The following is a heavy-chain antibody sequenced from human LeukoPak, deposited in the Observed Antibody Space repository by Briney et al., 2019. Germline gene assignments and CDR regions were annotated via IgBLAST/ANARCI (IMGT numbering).Heavy chain of an antibody. CDR2: IIPNSGGT. J-gene: IGHJ3*02. V-gene: IGHV1-2*06. D-gene: IGHD5-12*01. Sequence: ASVKVSCKASGYTFTGHYIHWVRQAPGQGLEWMGRIIPNSGGTKYAQKFQGRVTMTRDTSISTAYMELSRLRSDDTAVYYCARDRSGYDTDAFDIWGQGTMVTVSS. CDR1: GYTFTGHY. CDR3: ARDRSGYDTDAFDI.